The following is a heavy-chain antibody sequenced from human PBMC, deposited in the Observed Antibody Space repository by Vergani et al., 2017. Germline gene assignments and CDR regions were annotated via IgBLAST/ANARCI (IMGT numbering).Heavy chain of an antibody. CDR3: ARGLYCTSASCYDAFDI. V-gene: IGHV4-59*01. J-gene: IGHJ3*02. D-gene: IGHD2-2*01. CDR1: VGSITSYY. CDR2: IYYSGTT. Sequence: QVQLQESGPGLVKPSETLSLTCTVSVGSITSYYWSWIRQPPGEGLEWIGYIYYSGTTNYNPSLKSRVTISVDRSKNQFSLKLNSVTAADTAVYFCARGLYCTSASCYDAFDIWGQGKMVTVSS.